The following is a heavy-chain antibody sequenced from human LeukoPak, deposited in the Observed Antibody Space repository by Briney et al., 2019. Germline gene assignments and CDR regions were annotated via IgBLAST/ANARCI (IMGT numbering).Heavy chain of an antibody. J-gene: IGHJ6*03. V-gene: IGHV1-69*13. D-gene: IGHD3-16*02. CDR1: GGTFSSYA. CDR3: ARGDENRNNYYYYMDV. CDR2: IIPIFGTA. Sequence: SVKVSCKASGGTFSSYAISWVRQAPGQGLEWMGGIIPIFGTANHAQKFQGRVTITADESTSTAYMELSSLRSEDTAVYYCARGDENRNNYYYYMDVWGKGTTVTVSS.